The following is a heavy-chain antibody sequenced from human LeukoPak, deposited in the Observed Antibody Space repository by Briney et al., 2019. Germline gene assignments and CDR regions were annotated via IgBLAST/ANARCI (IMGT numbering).Heavy chain of an antibody. CDR3: ARDSVDTAMVYYFDY. Sequence: GGSLRLSCDASGFTFSSYWMSWVRQAPGKGLEWVSSISSSSSYIYYADSVKGRFTISRDNAKNSLYLQMNSLRAEDTAVYYCARDSVDTAMVYYFDYWGQGTLVTVSS. CDR1: GFTFSSYW. CDR2: ISSSSSYI. V-gene: IGHV3-21*04. D-gene: IGHD5-18*01. J-gene: IGHJ4*02.